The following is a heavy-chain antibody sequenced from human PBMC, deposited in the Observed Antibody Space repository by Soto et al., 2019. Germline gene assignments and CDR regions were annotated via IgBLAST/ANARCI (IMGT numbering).Heavy chain of an antibody. V-gene: IGHV1-18*01. D-gene: IGHD3-3*01. Sequence: ASVKVSCKASGYTFTSYGISWVRQAPGQGLEWMGWISAYNGNTNYAQKLQGRVTMTTDTSTSTAYMELRSLRSDDPAVYYCARPLEGGVVMGDVFDIGGKGTMDPV. CDR1: GYTFTSYG. CDR2: ISAYNGNT. CDR3: ARPLEGGVVMGDVFDI. J-gene: IGHJ3*02.